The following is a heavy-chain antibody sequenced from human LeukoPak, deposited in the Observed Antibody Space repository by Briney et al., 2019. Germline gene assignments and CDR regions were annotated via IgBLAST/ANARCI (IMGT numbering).Heavy chain of an antibody. CDR2: ITSTSSYI. CDR1: GFTFNTYT. Sequence: GGSLRLSCAVSGFTFNTYTMSWVRQAPGKGLEWVSSITSTSSYIFYADSVKGRFTISRDNAKNSLFLQMNGLRVEDTAFYYCARDSPYCTSSDCYLDSWGQGALVTVSS. J-gene: IGHJ4*02. CDR3: ARDSPYCTSSDCYLDS. V-gene: IGHV3-21*01. D-gene: IGHD2-2*01.